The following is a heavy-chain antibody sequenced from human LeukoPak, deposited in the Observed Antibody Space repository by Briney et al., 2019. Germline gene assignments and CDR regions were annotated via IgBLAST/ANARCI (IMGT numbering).Heavy chain of an antibody. CDR1: GYTFTGYY. Sequence: ASVKVSCKASGYTFTGYYIHWVRQAPGQGLEWMGRINPNSGGANYAQKFQGRVTMTRDTSISTAYMELSRLRSDDTAVYYGARPGFETGYWNDYYYYYYMDVWGKGTTVTVSS. D-gene: IGHD3-9*01. J-gene: IGHJ6*03. CDR3: ARPGFETGYWNDYYYYYYMDV. CDR2: INPNSGGA. V-gene: IGHV1-2*06.